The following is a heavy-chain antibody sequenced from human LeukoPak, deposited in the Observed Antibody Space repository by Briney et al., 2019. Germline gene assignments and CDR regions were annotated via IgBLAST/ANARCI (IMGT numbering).Heavy chain of an antibody. CDR2: ISSSSSYM. Sequence: GGSLRLSCAASGVTFTSYSMNWVRQAPGKGLEWVSSISSSSSYMDYADSARGRFTISRDNAKNSLYLPMNSLRTEDTAVYYCARPVAGYLDYWGQGTLVTASS. CDR1: GVTFTSYS. D-gene: IGHD6-19*01. V-gene: IGHV3-21*01. CDR3: ARPVAGYLDY. J-gene: IGHJ4*02.